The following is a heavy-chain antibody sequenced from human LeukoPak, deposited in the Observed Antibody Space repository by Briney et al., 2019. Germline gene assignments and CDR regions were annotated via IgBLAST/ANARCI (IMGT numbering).Heavy chain of an antibody. CDR3: ASGSHAVTTHFDY. V-gene: IGHV4-34*01. J-gene: IGHJ4*02. D-gene: IGHD4-17*01. CDR1: GGSFSGYY. Sequence: SETLSLTCAVYGGSFSGYYWSWIRQPPEKGLEWIGEIYHSGATNYNPSLKSRVTMSVDKSKNQFSLNLSSVTAADTAVYYCASGSHAVTTHFDYWGQGTLVTVSS. CDR2: IYHSGAT.